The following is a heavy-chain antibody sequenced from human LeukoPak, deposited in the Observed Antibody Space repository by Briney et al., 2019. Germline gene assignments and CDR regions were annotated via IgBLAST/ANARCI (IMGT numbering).Heavy chain of an antibody. CDR3: ARNLRSSSVYYFDY. CDR2: VNAYNGDT. J-gene: IGHJ4*02. D-gene: IGHD6-6*01. CDR1: RYTFTSYG. V-gene: IGHV1-18*01. Sequence: SSVKVSCKPSRYTFTSYGISWVRPAPGQGREWMAWVNAYNGDTNFEQKLQGRVTVTTATSTSTDYMELRSLRSDDTAVYYCARNLRSSSVYYFDYWGQGTLVTVSS.